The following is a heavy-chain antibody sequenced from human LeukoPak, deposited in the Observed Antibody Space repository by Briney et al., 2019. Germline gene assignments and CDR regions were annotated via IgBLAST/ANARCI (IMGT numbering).Heavy chain of an antibody. CDR1: GFTLSNYW. V-gene: IGHV3-7*01. J-gene: IGHJ4*02. CDR3: AREFVVVVTASYNFDL. D-gene: IGHD2-21*02. CDR2: IKQDGSEK. Sequence: GGSLRLSCAASGFTLSNYWMSWVRQAPGKGLEWVASIKQDGSEKNYVDSVKGRFTISRDNAKNSLYLQMNSLRAEDTTVYYCAREFVVVVTASYNFDLWGQGTLVTVSS.